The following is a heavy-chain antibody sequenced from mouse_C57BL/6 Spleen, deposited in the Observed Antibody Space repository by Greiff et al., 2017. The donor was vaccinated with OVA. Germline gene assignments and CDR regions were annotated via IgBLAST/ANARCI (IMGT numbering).Heavy chain of an antibody. V-gene: IGHV5-4*03. Sequence: EVKVVESGGGLVKPGGSLKLSCAASGFTFSSYAMSWVRQTPEKRLEWVATLSDGGSYTYYPDNVKGRFTNSRDNAKNNLYLQMSHLKSEDTAMYYCARSLVGSSYGEYYFDYWGQGTTRTVSS. CDR2: LSDGGSYT. D-gene: IGHD1-1*01. CDR3: ARSLVGSSYGEYYFDY. J-gene: IGHJ2*01. CDR1: GFTFSSYA.